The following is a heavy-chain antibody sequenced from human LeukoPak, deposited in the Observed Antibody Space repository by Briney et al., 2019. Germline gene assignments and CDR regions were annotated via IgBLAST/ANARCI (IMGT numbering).Heavy chain of an antibody. CDR1: GDSISSGDYY. CDR2: ISSNGST. V-gene: IGHV4-61*02. Sequence: SETLSLTCTVSGDSISSGDYYWSWIRQPAGKGLEWIGRISSNGSTNYNPSLKSRVTISVDTSKNQFSLKLSSVTAADTAVYYCARDRGYYDYVWGSYPPWSFDYWGQGTLVTVSS. CDR3: ARDRGYYDYVWGSYPPWSFDY. D-gene: IGHD3-16*02. J-gene: IGHJ4*02.